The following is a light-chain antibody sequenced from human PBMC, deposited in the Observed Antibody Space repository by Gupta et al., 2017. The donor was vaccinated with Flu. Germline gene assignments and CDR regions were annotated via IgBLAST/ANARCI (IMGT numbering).Light chain of an antibody. V-gene: IGLV1-40*01. J-gene: IGLJ1*01. CDR1: SSNKGANYD. CDR3: QAYDKRRSGLYV. CDR2: SDR. Sequence: SVLTQPPSVPGAPGQRVTSTGTGRSSNKGANYDVHWYQQRPGAAPNLLIFSDRNRRSGGADGFSGSKSGTSASMAVTGLQAEDEADYYCQAYDKRRSGLYVFGSGTRLTVL.